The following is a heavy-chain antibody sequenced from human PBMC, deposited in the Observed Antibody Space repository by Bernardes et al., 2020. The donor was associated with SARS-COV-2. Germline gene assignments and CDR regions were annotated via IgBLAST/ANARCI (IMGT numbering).Heavy chain of an antibody. CDR2: INEVGSEK. D-gene: IGHD5-18*01. CDR1: DFTFSAYW. J-gene: IGHJ4*02. CDR3: ARLERVLYSHGFRSVDN. Sequence: GGSLRLSCAASDFTFSAYWMSWVRQAPGKGLEWVANINEVGSEKNYVDSVQGRFTISRDNTKNLVFLQMTNLRADDTAVYYCARLERVLYSHGFRSVDNWGQGTLVTVSS. V-gene: IGHV3-7*01.